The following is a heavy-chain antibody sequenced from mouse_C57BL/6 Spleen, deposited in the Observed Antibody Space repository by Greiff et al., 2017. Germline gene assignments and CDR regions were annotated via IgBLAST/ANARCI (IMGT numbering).Heavy chain of an antibody. J-gene: IGHJ2*01. CDR1: GYSFTGYY. D-gene: IGHD2-5*01. V-gene: IGHV1-31*01. CDR3: ARLNSNYLGNYFDY. Sequence: QSGPELVKPGASVTISCKASGYSFTGYYMHWVKQSHGNILDWIGYIYPYNGVSSYNQKFKGKATLTVDKSSSTAYMELRSLTSEDSAVYYCARLNSNYLGNYFDYWGQGTTLTVSS. CDR2: IYPYNGVS.